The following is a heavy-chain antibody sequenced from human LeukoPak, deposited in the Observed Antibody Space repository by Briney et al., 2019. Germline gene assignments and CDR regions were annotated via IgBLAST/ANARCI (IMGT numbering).Heavy chain of an antibody. J-gene: IGHJ4*02. D-gene: IGHD2/OR15-2a*01. CDR2: ISDIGSI. CDR3: AGHHPRNTVDF. CDR1: GGSISSYY. Sequence: KASETLSLTCTVSGGSISSYYWSWIRQPPGKGLEWIAYISDIGSINYNPSLKSRVTISSDTSKNQFSLKLSSVTAADTAVYYCAGHHPRNTVDFWGQGTLVTVSS. V-gene: IGHV4-59*08.